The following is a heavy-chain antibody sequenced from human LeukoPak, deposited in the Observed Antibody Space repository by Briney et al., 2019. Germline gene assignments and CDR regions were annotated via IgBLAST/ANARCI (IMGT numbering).Heavy chain of an antibody. Sequence: PSETLSLTCTASGGSISSYYWSWIRQPPGKGLEWIGYIYYSGSTNYNPSLKSRVTISVDTSKNQFSLKLSSVTAADTAVYYCARVSGDDYGDYLHYWGQGTLVTVSS. CDR3: ARVSGDDYGDYLHY. J-gene: IGHJ4*02. V-gene: IGHV4-59*01. CDR1: GGSISSYY. CDR2: IYYSGST. D-gene: IGHD4-17*01.